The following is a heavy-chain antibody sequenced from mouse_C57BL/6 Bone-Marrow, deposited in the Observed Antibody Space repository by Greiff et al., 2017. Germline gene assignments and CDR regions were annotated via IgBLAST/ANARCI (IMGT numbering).Heavy chain of an antibody. CDR3: TTYGSSYERAY. J-gene: IGHJ2*01. Sequence: VQPQQSGAELVRPGASVKLSCTASGFNIKDDYMHWVKQRPEQGLEWIGWIDPENGDTEYASKFQGKATITADTSSNTAYLQLSSLTSEDTAVYDCTTYGSSYERAYWDQGTTLTVSA. D-gene: IGHD1-1*01. V-gene: IGHV14-4*01. CDR2: IDPENGDT. CDR1: GFNIKDDY.